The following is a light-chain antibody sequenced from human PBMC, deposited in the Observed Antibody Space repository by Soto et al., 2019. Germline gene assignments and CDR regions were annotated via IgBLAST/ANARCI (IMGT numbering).Light chain of an antibody. V-gene: IGLV2-23*01. CDR3: CSYAGSSTYV. CDR2: EGS. Sequence: QFALTQPASVSGSPGQSNTISCTGTSSDVGSYNLVSWYQQHPGKAPKLMIYEGSKRPSGVSNRFSGSKSGNTASLTISGLQAEDEADYYCCSYAGSSTYVFGTGTKLTVL. CDR1: SSDVGSYNL. J-gene: IGLJ1*01.